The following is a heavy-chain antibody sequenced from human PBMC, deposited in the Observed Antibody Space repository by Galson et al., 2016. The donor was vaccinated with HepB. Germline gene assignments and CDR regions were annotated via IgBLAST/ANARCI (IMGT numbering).Heavy chain of an antibody. CDR3: ASASTVTTHPYGMDV. CDR2: INAGNGNT. V-gene: IGHV1-3*01. CDR1: GYTFTNYA. J-gene: IGHJ6*02. D-gene: IGHD4-17*01. Sequence: SVKVSCKASGYTFTNYAIHWVRQAPGQRLEWMGWINAGNGNTKYSEKFQGRVTITRDTSASTGYMELSSLRSEDTAVYYCASASTVTTHPYGMDVWGQGTTVTVSS.